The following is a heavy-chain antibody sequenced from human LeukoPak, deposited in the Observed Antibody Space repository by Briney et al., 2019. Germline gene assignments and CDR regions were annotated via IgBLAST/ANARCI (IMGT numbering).Heavy chain of an antibody. Sequence: GGSLRLSCAASGFTFSSYAVHWVRQAPGKGLEYVSAISSNGGSTYYANSVKGRFTISRDNSKNTLYLQMGSLRAEDMAVYYCARDLSGYSSGWYYWGQGTLVTVSS. V-gene: IGHV3-64*01. CDR1: GFTFSSYA. CDR2: ISSNGGST. J-gene: IGHJ4*02. D-gene: IGHD6-19*01. CDR3: ARDLSGYSSGWYY.